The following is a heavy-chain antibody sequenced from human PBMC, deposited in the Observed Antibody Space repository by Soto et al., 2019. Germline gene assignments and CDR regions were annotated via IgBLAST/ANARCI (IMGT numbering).Heavy chain of an antibody. V-gene: IGHV1-2*02. CDR3: VRGVGSSSFDP. Sequence: QVQLVQSGAEVKKPGASVKVSCKASGYNFIAHYMHWVRQAPGQGLEWVGWMNTNSGDTRYAQKFQGRVTMTRDTSISTAYMEMSSLIFEDTDVYYCVRGVGSSSFDPWGQGTLVTVSS. D-gene: IGHD6-13*01. J-gene: IGHJ5*02. CDR2: MNTNSGDT. CDR1: GYNFIAHY.